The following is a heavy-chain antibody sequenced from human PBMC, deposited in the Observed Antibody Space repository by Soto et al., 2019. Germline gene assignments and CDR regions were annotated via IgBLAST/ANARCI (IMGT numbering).Heavy chain of an antibody. D-gene: IGHD2-21*02. J-gene: IGHJ4*02. CDR2: INASNGTT. V-gene: IGHV1-69*05. Sequence: ASVKVSCKASGGTFSSYAISWVRQAPGQGLEWMGGINASNGTTDYAQKFHGRVTITRDTSASTAYMELSSLRSEDTAVYYCARAWVVVTAPDYWGQGTLVPVSS. CDR1: GGTFSSYA. CDR3: ARAWVVVTAPDY.